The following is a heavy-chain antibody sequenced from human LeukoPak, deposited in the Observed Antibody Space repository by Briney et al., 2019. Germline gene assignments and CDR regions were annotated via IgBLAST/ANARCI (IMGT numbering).Heavy chain of an antibody. J-gene: IGHJ4*02. V-gene: IGHV4-39*01. D-gene: IGHD3-22*01. Sequence: SETLSLTCTVSGGSISSSSYYWGWIRQPPGKGLEWNGSIYYSGSTYYNPSLKSRVTISVDTSKNQFSLKLSSVTAADTAVYYCARRGDYYDSSGYYFGDYFDYWGQGTLVTVSS. CDR2: IYYSGST. CDR3: ARRGDYYDSSGYYFGDYFDY. CDR1: GGSISSSSYY.